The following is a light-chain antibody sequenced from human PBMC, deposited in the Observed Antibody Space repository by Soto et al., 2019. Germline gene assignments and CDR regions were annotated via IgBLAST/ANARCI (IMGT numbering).Light chain of an antibody. Sequence: EIVLTQSPGTLSLSPGARATLSCRASQSVSSSYLAWYQQKPGQAPRLLIYGASSRATGIPDRFSGSGSGTDFTLTISRLEAEDFGVYYCQQYGSSPWTFGQGTKVEIK. CDR2: GAS. V-gene: IGKV3-20*01. J-gene: IGKJ1*01. CDR1: QSVSSSY. CDR3: QQYGSSPWT.